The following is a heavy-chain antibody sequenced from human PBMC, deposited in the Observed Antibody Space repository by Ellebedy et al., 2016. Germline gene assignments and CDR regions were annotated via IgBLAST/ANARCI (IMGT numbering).Heavy chain of an antibody. CDR3: ARGNAVPGPEPLDY. CDR2: INNSGGNS. V-gene: IGHV3-23*01. D-gene: IGHD6-19*01. J-gene: IGHJ4*02. CDR1: GFTFSSFA. Sequence: GGSLRLSCAASGFTFSSFAMNWVRQAPGEGLEWVSVINNSGGNSNHADSVKGRFTISRDNSKNTLYLQMSSLRAEDTAVYYCARGNAVPGPEPLDYWGQGTLVTVSS.